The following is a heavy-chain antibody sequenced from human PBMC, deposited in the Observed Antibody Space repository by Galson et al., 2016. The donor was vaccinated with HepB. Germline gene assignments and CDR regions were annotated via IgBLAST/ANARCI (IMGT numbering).Heavy chain of an antibody. D-gene: IGHD5/OR15-5a*01. CDR1: GFTFSSNA. Sequence: SLRLSCAASGFTFSSNAMHWVRQAPGKGLEWVAVISNGGSYKDYADSVKGRSTISRDNSKNTLYLQMNSLRVEDTAVYYCAKGVSTMRTYNWFDPWGQGTLVTVSS. V-gene: IGHV3-30*04. CDR2: ISNGGSYK. CDR3: AKGVSTMRTYNWFDP. J-gene: IGHJ5*02.